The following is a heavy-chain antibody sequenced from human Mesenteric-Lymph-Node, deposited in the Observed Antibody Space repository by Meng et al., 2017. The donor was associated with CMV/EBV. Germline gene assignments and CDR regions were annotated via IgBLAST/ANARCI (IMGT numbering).Heavy chain of an antibody. CDR3: ARDQLSTARRGWSSYFDF. CDR2: IYYSGST. J-gene: IGHJ4*02. D-gene: IGHD3-10*01. V-gene: IGHV4-30-4*08. CDR1: GGSISSDDYY. Sequence: SETLSLTCTVSGGSISSDDYYWSWIRQPPGKGLEWIGYIYYSGSTYYNPSLKSRVTISVDTSKNQFSLKVSSVTAADTAVYYCARDQLSTARRGWSSYFDFWGQGTLVTVSS.